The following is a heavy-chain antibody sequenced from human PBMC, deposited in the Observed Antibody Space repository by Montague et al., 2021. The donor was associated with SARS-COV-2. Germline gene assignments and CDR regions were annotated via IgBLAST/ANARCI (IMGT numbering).Heavy chain of an antibody. V-gene: IGHV4-39*01. Sequence: SETLSLTCSVSGGSFDSDNFFWGWIRQPPGKRLEWFGVISNGGXTXYXXXXKXRVTISVHTSRNQLSLNVKSVTAADTAVYYCARHRRYDVVTYYPDFWGQGILVTVSS. CDR2: ISNGGXT. CDR1: GGSFDSDNFF. CDR3: ARHRRYDVVTYYPDF. J-gene: IGHJ4*02. D-gene: IGHD3-9*01.